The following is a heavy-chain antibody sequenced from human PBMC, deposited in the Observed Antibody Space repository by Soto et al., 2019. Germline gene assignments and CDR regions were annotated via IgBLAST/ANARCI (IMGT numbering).Heavy chain of an antibody. CDR1: GFPFTNAW. CDR3: TTDSRTTLPEIRFDY. V-gene: IGHV3-15*07. Sequence: EVQLVESGGGLVKPGGSLRLSCVASGFPFTNAWINWVRQVPGKGLEWVGRVKSKTDGGSSEYAAAVKGRFAVSRDDSRNIVYLQMNSLKIEETGVYYCTTDSRTTLPEIRFDYWGHGTQVTVSS. J-gene: IGHJ4*01. CDR2: VKSKTDGGSS. D-gene: IGHD1-26*01.